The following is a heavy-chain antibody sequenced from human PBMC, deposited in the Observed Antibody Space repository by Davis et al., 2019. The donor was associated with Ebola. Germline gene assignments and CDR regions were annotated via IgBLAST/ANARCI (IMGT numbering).Heavy chain of an antibody. D-gene: IGHD3-10*01. Sequence: PGGSLRLSCAASGFSFSGYRMNWVRQAPGKGLEWVSYISSSSPTIYLADSVKGRFTISRDNAKDSLYLQMTSLRDEDTAIYYCARGWFRSGMDVWGQGTTVTVSS. CDR1: GFSFSGYR. J-gene: IGHJ6*02. V-gene: IGHV3-48*02. CDR3: ARGWFRSGMDV. CDR2: ISSSSPTI.